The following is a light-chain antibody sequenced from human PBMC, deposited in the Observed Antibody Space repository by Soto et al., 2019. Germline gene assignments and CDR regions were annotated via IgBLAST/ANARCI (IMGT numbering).Light chain of an antibody. CDR2: AAS. Sequence: DIQMTQSPSSLSASVGDRVTITCRASQGISDYLAWYQQKPGKVPKLLIYAASTLQSGLPSRFSGSGSGTDFTLTISRLEPEDFAVYYCQQYGNSPITFGQGTRLEI. CDR1: QGISDY. V-gene: IGKV1-27*01. CDR3: QQYGNSPIT. J-gene: IGKJ5*01.